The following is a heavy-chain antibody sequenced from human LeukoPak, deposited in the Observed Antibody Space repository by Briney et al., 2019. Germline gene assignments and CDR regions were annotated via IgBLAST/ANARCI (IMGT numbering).Heavy chain of an antibody. Sequence: PGGSLRLSCVVSGFTFSTYSMNWVRQAPGKGLEWVSSISSSSRYIYYADSVKGRFTISRDNSKNTLYLQMNSLRAEDTAVYYCAKETQVLSGFDPWGQGTLVTVSS. CDR3: AKETQVLSGFDP. J-gene: IGHJ5*02. D-gene: IGHD4/OR15-4a*01. CDR1: GFTFSTYS. V-gene: IGHV3-21*04. CDR2: ISSSSRYI.